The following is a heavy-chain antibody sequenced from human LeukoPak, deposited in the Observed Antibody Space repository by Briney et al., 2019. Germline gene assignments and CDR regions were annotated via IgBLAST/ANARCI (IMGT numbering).Heavy chain of an antibody. CDR3: ARSGRGPGAFDI. V-gene: IGHV4-39*07. CDR1: LGSLSSSIYY. D-gene: IGHD3-10*01. CDR2: IYYSGST. J-gene: IGHJ3*02. Sequence: SESLSLTRTVSLGSLSSSIYYRGWIRPPPGEGVEWIGSIYYSGSTYYNPSLKSRVTISVDTSKSQFSLKLSSVTAADTAVYYCARSGRGPGAFDIWGQGTIVTVSS.